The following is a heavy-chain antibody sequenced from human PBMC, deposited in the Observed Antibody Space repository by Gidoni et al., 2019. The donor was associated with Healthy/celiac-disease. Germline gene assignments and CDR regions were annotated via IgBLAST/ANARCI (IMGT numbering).Heavy chain of an antibody. V-gene: IGHV4-34*01. CDR2: T. D-gene: IGHD6-13*01. Sequence: TNYNPSLKSRVTISVDTSKNQFSLKLSSVTAADTAVYYCARNGSSPDYWGQRTLVTVSS. J-gene: IGHJ4*02. CDR3: ARNGSSPDY.